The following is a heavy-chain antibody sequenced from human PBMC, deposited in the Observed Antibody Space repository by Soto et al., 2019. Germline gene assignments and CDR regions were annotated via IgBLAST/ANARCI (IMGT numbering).Heavy chain of an antibody. J-gene: IGHJ4*02. Sequence: PSETLSLTCAVSSGSISSSNWWSWGRQPPGKGLEWTGELYRSGSTNYNPSLKSRVTISVDKSKTQFSLKLSSVTAADTAVYYCARALSSRDYFDSWGQGTLVTVSS. CDR3: ARALSSRDYFDS. CDR1: SGSISSSNW. CDR2: LYRSGST. D-gene: IGHD3-10*01. V-gene: IGHV4-4*02.